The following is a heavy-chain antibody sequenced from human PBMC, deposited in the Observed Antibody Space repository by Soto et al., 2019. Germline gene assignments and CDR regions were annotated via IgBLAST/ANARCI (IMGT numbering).Heavy chain of an antibody. Sequence: QVQLVQSGAEVKKPGASVKVSCKASGYTFTNYAMHWVRQAPGQRLEWMGWFNAGNGNTKYSQKFQGRVTITRDSSASTAYRELSSLRSEYTAVYYCAGGGSLYWYFDLWGRGTLVTVSS. CDR3: AGGGSLYWYFDL. J-gene: IGHJ2*01. D-gene: IGHD1-26*01. CDR2: FNAGNGNT. V-gene: IGHV1-3*01. CDR1: GYTFTNYA.